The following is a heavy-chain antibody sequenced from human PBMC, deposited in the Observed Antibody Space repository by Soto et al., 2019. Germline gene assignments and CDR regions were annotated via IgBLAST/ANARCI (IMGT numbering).Heavy chain of an antibody. Sequence: QVQFVQSGAELKKPGASVKVSCKASGYTFTNYAKRWVRQAPGQRLEWMGWINAGNGNTKYSQKFQGRVTITRDTSARTAYVELTSLRSDDTAVYYCARAGYCSSTSCSDAFDIWGQGTLVTVSS. J-gene: IGHJ3*02. CDR2: INAGNGNT. V-gene: IGHV1-3*01. CDR3: ARAGYCSSTSCSDAFDI. D-gene: IGHD2-2*01. CDR1: GYTFTNYA.